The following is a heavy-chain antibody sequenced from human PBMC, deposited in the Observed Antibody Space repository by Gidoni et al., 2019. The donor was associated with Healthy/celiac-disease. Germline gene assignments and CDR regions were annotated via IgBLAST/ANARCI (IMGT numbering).Heavy chain of an antibody. CDR1: GGIFSSYA. D-gene: IGHD2-15*01. CDR2: IIPIFGTA. Sequence: QVQLVQSGAEVKKPGSSVKVSCKASGGIFSSYAISWVRQAPGQGLEWMGGIIPIFGTANYAQKFQGRVTITADESTSTAYMELSSLRSEDTAVYYCARPYCSGGSCYYYYYYGMDVWGQGTTVTVSS. V-gene: IGHV1-69*01. CDR3: ARPYCSGGSCYYYYYYGMDV. J-gene: IGHJ6*02.